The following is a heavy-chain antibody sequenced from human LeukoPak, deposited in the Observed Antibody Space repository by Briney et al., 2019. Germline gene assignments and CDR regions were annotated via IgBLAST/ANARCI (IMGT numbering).Heavy chain of an antibody. CDR2: TSGSGGST. Sequence: GGSLRLSCAASGFTFSSYAMSWVRQAPGKGLEWVSATSGSGGSTYYADSVKGRFTISRDNSKNTLYLQMNSLRAEDTAVYYCAKGVSMITFGGVLDYWGQGTLVTVSS. CDR1: GFTFSSYA. CDR3: AKGVSMITFGGVLDY. V-gene: IGHV3-23*01. J-gene: IGHJ4*02. D-gene: IGHD3-16*01.